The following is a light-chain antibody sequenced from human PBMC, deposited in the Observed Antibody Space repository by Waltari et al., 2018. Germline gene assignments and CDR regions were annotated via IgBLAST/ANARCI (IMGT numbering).Light chain of an antibody. CDR1: RNDVGGYNF. J-gene: IGLJ1*01. V-gene: IGLV2-8*01. CDR3: CSYAGSNYVYV. Sequence: QSALTQPPSASGSPGQSVTISCAGTRNDVGGYNFVSWYQQHPGKAPKLMFFEVNQRPSVVPDRFSGSKSGNTASLTVSGLQAEDEADYYCCSYAGSNYVYVFGTGTKVTVL. CDR2: EVN.